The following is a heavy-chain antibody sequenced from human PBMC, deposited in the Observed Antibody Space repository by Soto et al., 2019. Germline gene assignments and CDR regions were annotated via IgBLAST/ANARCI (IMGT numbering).Heavy chain of an antibody. CDR2: ISSSSSTI. CDR1: GFTFSSYS. Sequence: GGSLRLSCAASGFTFSSYSMNWVRQAPGKGLEWVSYISSSSSTIYYADSVKGRFTISRDNAKNSLYLQMNSLRDEDTAVYYCARDTDSMVVGPPAGRDVWRQGTTVTVSS. J-gene: IGHJ6*02. V-gene: IGHV3-48*02. CDR3: ARDTDSMVVGPPAGRDV. D-gene: IGHD3-22*01.